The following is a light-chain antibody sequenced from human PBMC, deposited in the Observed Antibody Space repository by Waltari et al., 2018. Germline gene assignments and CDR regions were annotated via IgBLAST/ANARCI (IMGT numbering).Light chain of an antibody. V-gene: IGLV2-14*01. CDR3: SSYASSSTVL. Sequence: QAALTQSPSVSGSPGQSVTISCTGTSSDIGGYNRVSWYQQHPGKAPKLMIYEVSKRPSVVSDRFSGSKSGNTASLTISGLQAEDEADYYCSSYASSSTVLFGGGTRLTVL. CDR2: EVS. J-gene: IGLJ2*01. CDR1: SSDIGGYNR.